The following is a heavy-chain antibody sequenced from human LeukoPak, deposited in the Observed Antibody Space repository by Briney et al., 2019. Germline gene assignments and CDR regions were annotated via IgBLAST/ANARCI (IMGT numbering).Heavy chain of an antibody. D-gene: IGHD3-10*01. CDR1: GGTFSSYA. CDR3: ARDDMVRGVEGSGYNWFDP. J-gene: IGHJ5*02. CDR2: IIPIFGTA. V-gene: IGHV1-69*13. Sequence: SVKVSCKASGGTFSSYAISWVRQAPGQGLEWMGGIIPIFGTANYAQKFQGRVTITADESTSTAYMELSSLRSEDTAVYYCARDDMVRGVEGSGYNWFDPWAREPWSPSPQ.